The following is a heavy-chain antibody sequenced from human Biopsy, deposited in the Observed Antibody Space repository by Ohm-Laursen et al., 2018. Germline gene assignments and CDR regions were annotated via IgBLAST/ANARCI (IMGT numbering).Heavy chain of an antibody. J-gene: IGHJ2*01. Sequence: SQTLSLTCTVSSDSISSYYWSWIRQPPGKGLQWIGYVYYTGSTDYNPSLQSRVTISVGTSKNHFSLRLLSVTPAETAIYYCARDRGYYSDRTVPGYFDLWGRGTLVTVSS. CDR2: VYYTGST. D-gene: IGHD3-22*01. V-gene: IGHV4-59*12. CDR1: SDSISSYY. CDR3: ARDRGYYSDRTVPGYFDL.